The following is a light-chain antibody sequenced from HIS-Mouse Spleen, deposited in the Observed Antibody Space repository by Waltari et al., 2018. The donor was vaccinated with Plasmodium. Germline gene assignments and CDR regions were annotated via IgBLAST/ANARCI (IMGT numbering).Light chain of an antibody. CDR3: CSYAGSSTFV. CDR1: SSDVGSYTL. Sequence: QSALTQPASVSGSPGQSITISCTGTSSDVGSYTLVSWYQQHPGKAPKLMIYEGSKRPAGVSNRFSGSKAGNTASLTISGLQAEDEAGYYCCSYAGSSTFVFGGGTKLTVL. CDR2: EGS. J-gene: IGLJ3*02. V-gene: IGLV2-23*03.